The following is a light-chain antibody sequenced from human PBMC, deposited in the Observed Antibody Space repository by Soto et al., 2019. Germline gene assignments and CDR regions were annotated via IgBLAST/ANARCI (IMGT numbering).Light chain of an antibody. Sequence: DIVMPQSPLSLPVTPGEPSSISCSSSQSLLHSNGYNYLDWYLQKPGQSPQLLIYLGSNRASGVPDRFSGSGSGTDFTLKISRVEAEDVGVYYCMQPLQSWTFGQGTKVDIK. CDR1: QSLLHSNGYNY. CDR3: MQPLQSWT. CDR2: LGS. V-gene: IGKV2-28*01. J-gene: IGKJ1*01.